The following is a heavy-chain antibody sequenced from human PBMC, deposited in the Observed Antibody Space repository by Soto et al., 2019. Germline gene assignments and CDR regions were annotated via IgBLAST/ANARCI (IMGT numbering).Heavy chain of an antibody. CDR1: GFTFSSYA. CDR2: ISGSGGST. D-gene: IGHD6-6*01. Sequence: GGSLRLSCAASGFTFSSYAMSWVRQAPGKGLEWVSAISGSGGSTYYADSVKGRFTISRDNSKNTLYLQMNSLRAEDTAVYYCAKDLYSSSSGFFGEGSWVRTTNQYYFDYCGQGTLVTVSS. CDR3: AKDLYSSSSGFFGEGSWVRTTNQYYFDY. V-gene: IGHV3-23*01. J-gene: IGHJ4*02.